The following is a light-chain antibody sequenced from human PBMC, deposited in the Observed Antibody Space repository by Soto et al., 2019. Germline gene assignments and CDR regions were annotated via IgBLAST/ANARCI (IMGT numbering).Light chain of an antibody. CDR2: GSA. V-gene: IGKV3-15*01. CDR1: QSGFRS. CDR3: QQYHSWPA. J-gene: IGKJ1*01. Sequence: VLTQSPATLSVPPGARATLSCRASQSGFRSLAWYQQRPGPAPRLLIYGSATRATGIPDRLSGSGSGTEFTLPISSLQSEDSAVYDCQQYHSWPAFGQGTKVDIK.